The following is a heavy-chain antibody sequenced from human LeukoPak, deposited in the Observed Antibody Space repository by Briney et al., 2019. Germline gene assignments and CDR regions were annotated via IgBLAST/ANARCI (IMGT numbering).Heavy chain of an antibody. CDR1: GGSISSSSYY. CDR2: IYYSGST. Sequence: SETLSLTCTVSGGSISSSSYYWGWIRQPPGKGLEGIGSIYYSGSTYYNPSLKRRVTISVDTSKHQFSLKLSSVTAGDTAVYYCARPYLRYYYDSSGYYYPWGQGTLVTVSS. V-gene: IGHV4-39*07. J-gene: IGHJ5*02. CDR3: ARPYLRYYYDSSGYYYP. D-gene: IGHD3-22*01.